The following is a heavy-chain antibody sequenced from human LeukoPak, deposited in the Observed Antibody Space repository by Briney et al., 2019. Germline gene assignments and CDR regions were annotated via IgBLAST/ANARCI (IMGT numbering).Heavy chain of an antibody. D-gene: IGHD1-26*01. V-gene: IGHV3-30-3*01. J-gene: IGHJ3*02. Sequence: PGRSLRLSCAPSGFTFSNYAMHWLRQAPGKGLEWVAVVSYDGSNKYYADSVKGRFTISRDNANNSLYLQMSSLRVEDTAVFYCVRARGGGSYSDAFDIWGQGTMVTVSS. CDR2: VSYDGSNK. CDR1: GFTFSNYA. CDR3: VRARGGGSYSDAFDI.